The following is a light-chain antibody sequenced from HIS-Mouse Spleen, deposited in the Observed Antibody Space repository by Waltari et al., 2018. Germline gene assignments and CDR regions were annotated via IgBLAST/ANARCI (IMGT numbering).Light chain of an antibody. V-gene: IGKV4-1*01. CDR1: QSVLYSSNNKNY. J-gene: IGKJ1*01. Sequence: DIVMTQSPDSLAVSLGERATINCKSSQSVLYSSNNKNYLAWYQQKPGQPPKLLIYGASTRESGVPARFGGSGSGTDFTLTISSLQAEDVAVYYCQQYYRTPPTFGQGTKVEIK. CDR3: QQYYRTPPT. CDR2: GAS.